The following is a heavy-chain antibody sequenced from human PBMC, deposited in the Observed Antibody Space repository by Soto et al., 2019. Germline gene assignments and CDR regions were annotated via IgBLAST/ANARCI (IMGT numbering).Heavy chain of an antibody. CDR3: SRVDPGETSPFDH. Sequence: ASVKGSCKASGYIFTSYYLHWVRQAPGQGLEWMGWINPFDGSRMFAQSFQGRVTFTRDTSTSTVYMELSGLRSDDTAVYYCSRVDPGETSPFDHWGQGTLVTVPQ. J-gene: IGHJ4*02. CDR1: GYIFTSYY. CDR2: INPFDGSR. D-gene: IGHD3-10*01. V-gene: IGHV1-46*03.